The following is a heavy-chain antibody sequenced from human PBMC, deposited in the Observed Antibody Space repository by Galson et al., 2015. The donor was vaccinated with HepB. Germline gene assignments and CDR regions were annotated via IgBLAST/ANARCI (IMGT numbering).Heavy chain of an antibody. D-gene: IGHD2-2*01. J-gene: IGHJ3*02. CDR2: IYPGDSDT. Sequence: QSGAEVTKPGESLKISCKGSGYSFTSYWIGWVRQMPGKGLEWMGIIYPGDSDTRYSPSFQGQVTISADKSISTAYLQWSSLKASDTAMYYCARLVGYCSSTSCSTRHSNDAFDIWGQGTMVTVSS. CDR1: GYSFTSYW. V-gene: IGHV5-51*03. CDR3: ARLVGYCSSTSCSTRHSNDAFDI.